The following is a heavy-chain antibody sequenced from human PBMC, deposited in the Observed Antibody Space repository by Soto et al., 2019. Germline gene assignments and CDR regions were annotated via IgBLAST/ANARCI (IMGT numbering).Heavy chain of an antibody. CDR3: ARQLAYCGGDCFTEPVDY. CDR2: INPNSGDT. D-gene: IGHD2-21*02. CDR1: GYTFTSYY. J-gene: IGHJ4*02. V-gene: IGHV1-2*02. Sequence: QAQLVQSGAEVKKPGASVKVSCEASGYTFTSYYMHWVRQAPGQGLEWMGWINPNSGDTKYAQKFRGRVTMTRDTSITTAYMEVKMLTSDDTAVYSCARQLAYCGGDCFTEPVDYWGQGTLVTVSS.